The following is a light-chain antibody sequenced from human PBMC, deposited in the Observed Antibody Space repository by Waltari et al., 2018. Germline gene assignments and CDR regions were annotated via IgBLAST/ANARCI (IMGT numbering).Light chain of an antibody. J-gene: IGKJ3*01. Sequence: DIQMTQSPSSLSASVGDRVTITCQASQDTRNYLNLYQQKPGKAPKLLIYDASSLETGVPSRFSGNGSGTDFTFTISSLQPEDIATYYCQQYDNLVFTFGPGTKVDIK. CDR2: DAS. CDR1: QDTRNY. V-gene: IGKV1-33*01. CDR3: QQYDNLVFT.